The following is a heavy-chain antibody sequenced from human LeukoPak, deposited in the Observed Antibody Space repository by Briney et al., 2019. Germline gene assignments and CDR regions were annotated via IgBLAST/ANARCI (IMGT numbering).Heavy chain of an antibody. CDR2: IYTSGST. CDR3: ARGSQQLVPWVWFDP. V-gene: IGHV4-4*07. CDR1: GGSISSYY. Sequence: SETLSLTCTVSGGSISSYYWSWIRQPAGKGLEWIGRIYTSGSTNYNPSLKSRVTISVDTSKYQFSLKLSSVTAADTAVYYCARGSQQLVPWVWFDPWGQGTLVTVSS. J-gene: IGHJ5*02. D-gene: IGHD6-13*01.